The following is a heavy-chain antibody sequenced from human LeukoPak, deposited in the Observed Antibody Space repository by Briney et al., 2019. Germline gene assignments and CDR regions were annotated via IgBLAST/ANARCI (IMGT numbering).Heavy chain of an antibody. CDR2: ISGSGGST. D-gene: IGHD7-27*01. V-gene: IGHV3-23*01. Sequence: SGGSLRLSCAASGFTFSSYAMSWVRQAPGKGLEWVSAISGSGGSTYYADSVKGRFTISRDDSKNTLYLQMNSLRAEDTAVYYCAKTYTGAKSAVDYWGQGTLVTVSS. CDR1: GFTFSSYA. CDR3: AKTYTGAKSAVDY. J-gene: IGHJ4*02.